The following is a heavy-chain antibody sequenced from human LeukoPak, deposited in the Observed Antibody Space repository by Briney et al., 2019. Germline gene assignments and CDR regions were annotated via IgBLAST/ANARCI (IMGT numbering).Heavy chain of an antibody. CDR2: INPNSGGT. V-gene: IGHV1-2*02. CDR3: ARDRVGRNEFDY. D-gene: IGHD1-1*01. Sequence: ASVKVSCKASGYTLTGYYMHWVRQAPGQGFEWMGWINPNSGGTNYAQKFQGRVTMTRDTSISTAYMELSRLRSDDTAVYYCARDRVGRNEFDYWGQGTLVTVSS. CDR1: GYTLTGYY. J-gene: IGHJ4*02.